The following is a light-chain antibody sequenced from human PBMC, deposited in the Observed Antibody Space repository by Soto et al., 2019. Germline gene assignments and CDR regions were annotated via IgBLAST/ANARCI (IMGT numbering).Light chain of an antibody. V-gene: IGKV3-15*01. CDR3: QQYNNWPRVT. J-gene: IGKJ3*01. CDR2: GSS. Sequence: EIVMTQSPATLSVSPGERATLSCRVSQSVSSNLAWYQQKPGQAHRLLIYGSSTRATGIPARFSGSGSGTEFTLTISSLKSEDFAVYYCQQYNNWPRVTFGPGTKVDIK. CDR1: QSVSSN.